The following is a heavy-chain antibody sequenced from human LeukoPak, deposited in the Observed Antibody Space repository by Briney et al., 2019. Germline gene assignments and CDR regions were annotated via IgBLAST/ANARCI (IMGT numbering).Heavy chain of an antibody. CDR2: ISGSGGST. Sequence: GGSLRLSCAASGFTFSSYAMSWVRQAPGKGLEWVSAISGSGGSTYYADSVEGRFTISRDNSKNTLYLQMNSLRAEDTAVYYCAKGWESIAVAGSPFDYWGQGTLVTVSS. CDR3: AKGWESIAVAGSPFDY. CDR1: GFTFSSYA. D-gene: IGHD6-19*01. V-gene: IGHV3-23*01. J-gene: IGHJ4*02.